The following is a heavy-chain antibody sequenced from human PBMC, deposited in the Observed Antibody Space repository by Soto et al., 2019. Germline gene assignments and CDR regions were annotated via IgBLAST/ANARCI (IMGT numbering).Heavy chain of an antibody. CDR2: ISGRGGDSN. CDR3: LKYCSSTSCYSYYAMDV. J-gene: IGHJ6*02. Sequence: ASVKVSSKASGGTFSSYAISWVRQAPGKGLELVSSISGRGGDSNYYADSVKGRFTISRDNSKNTLYLQMNSLRAEDTAIYSCLKYCSSTSCYSYYAMDVWGQGTTVTVSS. D-gene: IGHD2-2*01. CDR1: GGTFSSYA. V-gene: IGHV3-23*01.